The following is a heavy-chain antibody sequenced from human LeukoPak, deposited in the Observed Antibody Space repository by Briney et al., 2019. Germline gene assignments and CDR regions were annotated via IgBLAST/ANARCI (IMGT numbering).Heavy chain of an antibody. CDR1: GYTLTELS. D-gene: IGHD6-13*01. CDR3: TTRGGYMVDC. J-gene: IGHJ4*02. Sequence: ASVKVSCKVCGYTLTELSMHWVRQAPGKGLEWMGGFDPEDGETIYAQKFQGRVTMTEDTSTDTAYMDLSGLRSEDTAMYYCTTRGGYMVDCWGQGTLVTVCS. CDR2: FDPEDGET. V-gene: IGHV1-24*01.